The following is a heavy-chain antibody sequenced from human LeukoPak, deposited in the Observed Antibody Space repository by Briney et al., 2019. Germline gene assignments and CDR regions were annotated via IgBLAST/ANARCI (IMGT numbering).Heavy chain of an antibody. Sequence: ASVKVSCKASGYTFTSYDINWVRQATGQGLEWMGWMNPNSGNTGYAQKFQGRVTMTRNTSISTACMELSSLRSEDTAVYYCARGFDQYSSGWCSYWGQGTQVTVSS. D-gene: IGHD6-19*01. V-gene: IGHV1-8*01. J-gene: IGHJ4*02. CDR1: GYTFTSYD. CDR3: ARGFDQYSSGWCSY. CDR2: MNPNSGNT.